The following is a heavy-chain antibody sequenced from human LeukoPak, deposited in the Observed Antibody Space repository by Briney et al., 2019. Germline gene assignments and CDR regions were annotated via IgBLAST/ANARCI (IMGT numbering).Heavy chain of an antibody. D-gene: IGHD2-21*02. CDR3: ARCDPFYFDY. Sequence: PSETLSLTCTVSGASINSYYWSWIRQSPGKGLEWIGHVAHSGNTNYNPSLKSRVTISVDTSKNQFSLRLSSVTAADTAVYYCARCDPFYFDYWGQGTPVTVSS. CDR1: GASINSYY. CDR2: VAHSGNT. V-gene: IGHV4-59*08. J-gene: IGHJ4*02.